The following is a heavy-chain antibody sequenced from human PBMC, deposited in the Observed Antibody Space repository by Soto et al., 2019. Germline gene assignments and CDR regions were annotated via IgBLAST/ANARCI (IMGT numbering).Heavy chain of an antibody. D-gene: IGHD3-22*01. CDR3: AGHDSSGYYHFDY. J-gene: IGHJ4*02. Sequence: QVQLQESGPGLVKPSETLSLTCTVSGGSISSYYWSWIRQPPGKGLEWIGYIYYSGSTNYNPSLTSRVTISVDTSKNQFSLKLSSVTAADTAVYYCAGHDSSGYYHFDYWGQGTLVTVSS. CDR2: IYYSGST. V-gene: IGHV4-59*01. CDR1: GGSISSYY.